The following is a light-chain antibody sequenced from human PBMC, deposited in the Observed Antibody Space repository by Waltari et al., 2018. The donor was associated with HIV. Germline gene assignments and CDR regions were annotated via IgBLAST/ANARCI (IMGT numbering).Light chain of an antibody. CDR3: SSYAGSHTWI. Sequence: QSALTQPASVSGSPGQSITISCTGSSAHVGSYNLLSWYQLLPGKVPKLLIYEVSTRPSGVSNRFSGAKSDTTASMTISGLQADDEADYYCSSYAGSHTWIFGGGTKLTVL. J-gene: IGLJ2*01. V-gene: IGLV2-23*02. CDR2: EVS. CDR1: SAHVGSYNL.